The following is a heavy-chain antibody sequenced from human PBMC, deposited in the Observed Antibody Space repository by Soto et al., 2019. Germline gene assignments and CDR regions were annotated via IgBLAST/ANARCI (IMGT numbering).Heavy chain of an antibody. V-gene: IGHV4-59*01. CDR1: GGSISSYY. Sequence: SETLSLTCTVSGGSISSYYWSWIRQPPGKGLEWIGYIYYIGSTNYNPSLKSRVTISVDTSKNQFSLKLSSVTAADTAVYYCARAIRRYYDSSGYYFLEPWFDPWGQGTLVTVSS. CDR3: ARAIRRYYDSSGYYFLEPWFDP. D-gene: IGHD3-22*01. CDR2: IYYIGST. J-gene: IGHJ5*02.